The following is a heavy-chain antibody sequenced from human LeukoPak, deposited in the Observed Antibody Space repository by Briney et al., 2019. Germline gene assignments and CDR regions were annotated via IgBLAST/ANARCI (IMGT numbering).Heavy chain of an antibody. D-gene: IGHD5-12*01. Sequence: ASVKVSCKASGYTFTGHYMHWVRQAPGQGLEWMGRINPNSGGTNYAQKFQGRVTMTRDTSISTAYMELSRLRSDGTAVYYCARSNIWLPFDFWGQGTLVTVS. J-gene: IGHJ4*02. V-gene: IGHV1-2*06. CDR3: ARSNIWLPFDF. CDR2: INPNSGGT. CDR1: GYTFTGHY.